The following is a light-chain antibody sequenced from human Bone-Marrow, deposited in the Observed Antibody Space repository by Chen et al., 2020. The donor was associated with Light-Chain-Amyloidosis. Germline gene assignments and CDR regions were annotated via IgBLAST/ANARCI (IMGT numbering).Light chain of an antibody. CDR3: QSADSSGTYEVI. V-gene: IGLV3-25*03. CDR1: ALPTKY. Sequence: SYDLPQPPSVSVPPGQTASITSSGDALPTKYAYWYQQKPGQAPVLVIHRDTERPSGISERVSGSSSGTTATLTISGVQAEDEADYHCQSADSSGTYEVIFGGGTKLTVL. CDR2: RDT. J-gene: IGLJ2*01.